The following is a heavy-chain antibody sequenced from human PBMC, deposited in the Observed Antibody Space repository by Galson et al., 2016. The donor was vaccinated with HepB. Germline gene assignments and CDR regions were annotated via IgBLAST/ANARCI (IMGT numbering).Heavy chain of an antibody. CDR3: ARHIKQPYCSSTSCPYGEYFDY. V-gene: IGHV4-61*01. Sequence: SLTCTVSGGSVSSVTYYWSWVRQPPGMGLEWIGYIYNSGSTNYSPSLKSRVTVSVDTSKNQFSLQLRSVTAADTAMYYCARHIKQPYCSSTSCPYGEYFDYWGQGTPVTVSS. CDR2: IYNSGST. CDR1: GGSVSSVTYY. D-gene: IGHD2-2*01. J-gene: IGHJ4*02.